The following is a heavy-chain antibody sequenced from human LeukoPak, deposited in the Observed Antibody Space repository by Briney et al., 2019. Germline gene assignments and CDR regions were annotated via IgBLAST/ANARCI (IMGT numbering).Heavy chain of an antibody. Sequence: GGSLRLSCAASGFTLSNFAMHWVRQATGKGLEWVSAIGTAGDTFYPGSVKGRFTISRDNAKNSLYLQMNNLRAEDTAVYYCARQMTPHGNFDYWGQGTLVTVSS. J-gene: IGHJ4*02. D-gene: IGHD1-26*01. V-gene: IGHV3-13*01. CDR2: IGTAGDT. CDR1: GFTLSNFA. CDR3: ARQMTPHGNFDY.